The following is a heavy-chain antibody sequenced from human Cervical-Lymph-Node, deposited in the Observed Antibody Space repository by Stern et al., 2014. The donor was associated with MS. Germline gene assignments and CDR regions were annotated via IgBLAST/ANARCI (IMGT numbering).Heavy chain of an antibody. CDR2: IRQDGYDK. CDR3: ARDRRAFLDY. D-gene: IGHD2/OR15-2a*01. V-gene: IGHV3-7*01. J-gene: IGHJ4*02. Sequence: EVQLVESGGGLVQPGGSLRLSCVASGFSFGTSWMSWVRQPPGGGLEWVANIRQDGYDKFYVDSVKGRFTISRDNARNSLYLQMNSLTVADTAVYYCARDRRAFLDYWGQGTHVAVSS. CDR1: GFSFGTSW.